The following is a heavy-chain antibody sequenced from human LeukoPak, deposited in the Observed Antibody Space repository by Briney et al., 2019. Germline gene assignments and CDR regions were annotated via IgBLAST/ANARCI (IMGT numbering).Heavy chain of an antibody. CDR1: GLTFSTYG. CDR3: AKVRSSSWSFDAFDM. CDR2: ISYDGRNK. J-gene: IGHJ3*02. V-gene: IGHV3-30*18. Sequence: GRSLRLSWAASGLTFSTYGMHWVRQAPGKGLEWVAVISYDGRNKFYADSVKGRFTISRDNSKNTLYLQMSSLRSEDTAVYCCAKVRSSSWSFDAFDMWGQGTMVTVSS. D-gene: IGHD6-13*01.